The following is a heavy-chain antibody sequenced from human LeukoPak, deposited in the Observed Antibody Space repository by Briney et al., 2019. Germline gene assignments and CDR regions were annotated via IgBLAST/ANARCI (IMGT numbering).Heavy chain of an antibody. CDR1: GFTFTSSA. Sequence: WASVTVSCKASGFTFTSSAMQWVRQARGQRLEWIGWIVVGSGNTNYAQKFQERVTITRDMSTSTAYMELSSLRSEDTAVYYCAASGISSLAAVSRNWFDPWGQGTLVTVSS. V-gene: IGHV1-58*02. J-gene: IGHJ5*02. D-gene: IGHD6-13*01. CDR2: IVVGSGNT. CDR3: AASGISSLAAVSRNWFDP.